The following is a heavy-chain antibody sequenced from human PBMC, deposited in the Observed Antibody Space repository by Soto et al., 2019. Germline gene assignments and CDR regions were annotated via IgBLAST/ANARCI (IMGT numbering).Heavy chain of an antibody. CDR2: ISGSGGST. J-gene: IGHJ6*02. CDR1: GFTFSSYA. D-gene: IGHD6-6*01. V-gene: IGHV3-23*01. CDR3: AKPNYSSSSYYYYGMDV. Sequence: GGSLRLSCAASGFTFSSYAMSWVRQAPGKGLEWVSAISGSGGSTYYADSVKGRFTISRDNSKNTLYLQMNSLRAEDTAVYYCAKPNYSSSSYYYYGMDVWGQGTTVTVS.